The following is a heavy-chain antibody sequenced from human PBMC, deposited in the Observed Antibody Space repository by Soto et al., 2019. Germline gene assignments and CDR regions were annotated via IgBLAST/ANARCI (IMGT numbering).Heavy chain of an antibody. CDR1: GCSMSRSTYC. J-gene: IGHJ4*02. V-gene: IGHV4-39*01. CDR3: ARQLSAYDYQGVVGY. D-gene: IGHD5-12*01. Sequence: LQLQESGPGLVKPSETLSLTCTVSGCSMSRSTYCWGWIRQSPGRGLEWIGNICYSGNDYYNMSFKSRVTISIDTPKNQFYLRLSSVNAADTAVYYCARQLSAYDYQGVVGYWGQGILVTVAS. CDR2: ICYSGND.